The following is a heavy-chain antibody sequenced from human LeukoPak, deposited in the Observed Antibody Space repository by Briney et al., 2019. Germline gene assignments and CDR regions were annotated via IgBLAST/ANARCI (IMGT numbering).Heavy chain of an antibody. CDR1: GFTFSSYE. D-gene: IGHD2-8*02. V-gene: IGHV3-33*08. CDR3: ARSTGPSDAFDI. CDR2: IWYDGNNK. Sequence: GGSLRLSCAASGFTFSSYEMNWVRQAPGKGLEWVAVIWYDGNNKYYADSVKGRFTISRDNSKNTLYLQMNSLRAEDTAVYYCARSTGPSDAFDIWGQGTMVTVSS. J-gene: IGHJ3*02.